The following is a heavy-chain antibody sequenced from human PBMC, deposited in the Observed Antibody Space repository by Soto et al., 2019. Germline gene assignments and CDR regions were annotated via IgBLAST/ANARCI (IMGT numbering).Heavy chain of an antibody. D-gene: IGHD6-25*01. CDR2: INHSGTT. Sequence: SETLSLTCAVYGGSFIGYSWTWRRQPPGKGLEWIGEINHSGTTDYNPALKSRVTMSVDTSKNQLSLKLSAVTAADTAIYYCARAGGAYDYSMDVWGQGTTVTVSS. J-gene: IGHJ6*02. CDR1: GGSFIGYS. CDR3: ARAGGAYDYSMDV. V-gene: IGHV4-34*01.